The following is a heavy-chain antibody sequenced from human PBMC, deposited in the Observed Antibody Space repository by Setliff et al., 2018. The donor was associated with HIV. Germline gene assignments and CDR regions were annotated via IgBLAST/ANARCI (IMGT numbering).Heavy chain of an antibody. Sequence: ASVTVSCKTSGYTFSGYFILWMRQAPGHGLEWMGRINPQRGGTNFAQKFQGRVTMTRDPSISTAYMELSRLGSYDTAMYDCARGPQTWSYLDYWGQGTLVTVSS. CDR3: ARGPQTWSYLDY. V-gene: IGHV1-2*06. CDR1: GYTFSGYF. D-gene: IGHD1-1*01. J-gene: IGHJ4*02. CDR2: INPQRGGT.